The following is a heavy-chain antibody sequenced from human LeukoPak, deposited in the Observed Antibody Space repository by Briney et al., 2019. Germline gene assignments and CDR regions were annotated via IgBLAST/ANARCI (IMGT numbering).Heavy chain of an antibody. CDR3: AKWGVRLELRPFDY. V-gene: IGHV3-23*01. Sequence: GRSLRLSCAASGFTFSSYAMSWVRQAPGEGLEWVSAISGSGGSTYYADSVKGRFTISRDNSKNTLYLQMNSLRAEDTAVYYCAKWGVRLELRPFDYWGQGTLVTVSS. CDR1: GFTFSSYA. J-gene: IGHJ4*02. CDR2: ISGSGGST. D-gene: IGHD1-7*01.